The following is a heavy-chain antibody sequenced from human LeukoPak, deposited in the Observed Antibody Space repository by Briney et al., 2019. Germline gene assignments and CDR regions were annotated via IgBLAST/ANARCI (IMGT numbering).Heavy chain of an antibody. J-gene: IGHJ5*01. D-gene: IGHD4-17*01. CDR2: INSDGSIT. CDR3: ARDGKYGDFDS. Sequence: GGSLRLSCEASGFTFSSHWMHWVRHAPGKGLVWVSGINSDGSITRDADSVKGRFTITRDNAKNTLNLQMHSLRAEDTAVYYCARDGKYGDFDSWGQGTLVTVSS. CDR1: GFTFSSHW. V-gene: IGHV3-74*01.